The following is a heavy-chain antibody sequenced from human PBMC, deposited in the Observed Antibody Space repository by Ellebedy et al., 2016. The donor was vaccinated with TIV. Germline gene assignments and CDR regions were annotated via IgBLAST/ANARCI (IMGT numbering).Heavy chain of an antibody. J-gene: IGHJ6*02. V-gene: IGHV1-69*06. Sequence: ANHAQKFQSRVTITADKSTSTAYMELSSLRSEDTAVYYCARDHGGITGYYYYYGMDVWGQGTTVTVSS. CDR2: A. D-gene: IGHD4-23*01. CDR3: ARDHGGITGYYYYYGMDV.